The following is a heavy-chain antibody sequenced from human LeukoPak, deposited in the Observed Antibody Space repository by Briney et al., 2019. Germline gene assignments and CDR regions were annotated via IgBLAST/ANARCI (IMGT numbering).Heavy chain of an antibody. Sequence: SETLSLTCAVSGDSLSSSSYFWGWIRQPPGEGPEWLVSVYYNGATYYNPSLKSRPTISLDPSTNQFTLTAASVPVAAPSLYFWASRDVASLTAIETWFVSWGQGTLGTVS. CDR1: GDSLSSSSYF. D-gene: IGHD7-27*01. CDR3: ASRDVASLTAIETWFVS. CDR2: VYYNGAT. V-gene: IGHV4-39*06. J-gene: IGHJ5*01.